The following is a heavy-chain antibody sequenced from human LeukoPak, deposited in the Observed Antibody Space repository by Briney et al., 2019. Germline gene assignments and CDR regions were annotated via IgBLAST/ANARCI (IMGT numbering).Heavy chain of an antibody. J-gene: IGHJ5*02. Sequence: ASVKVSCKVSGYTLTELSMHWVRQAPGKGLEWMGGFDPEDGETIYAQKFQGRVTMTEDTSTDTAYMELTSLRSDDTAVYYCARVAEFSVGRYPNNNWFDPWGQGTLVTVSS. CDR1: GYTLTELS. CDR3: ARVAEFSVGRYPNNNWFDP. CDR2: FDPEDGET. V-gene: IGHV1-24*01. D-gene: IGHD5/OR15-5a*01.